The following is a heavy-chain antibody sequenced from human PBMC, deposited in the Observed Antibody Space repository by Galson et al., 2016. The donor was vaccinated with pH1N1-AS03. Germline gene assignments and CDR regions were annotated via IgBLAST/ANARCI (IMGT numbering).Heavy chain of an antibody. D-gene: IGHD3-10*01. CDR3: AKESSGLTGYFDF. CDR2: LSGDGAST. CDR1: GFAFRTYA. V-gene: IGHV3-23*01. Sequence: SLRLSCAASGFAFRTYAMSWVRQPPGKGLEWVSALSGDGASTFHADSVKGRFTISRDISKSTVYLQMNSLRAEDTAVYYCAKESSGLTGYFDFWGQGVLVTVSS. J-gene: IGHJ4*02.